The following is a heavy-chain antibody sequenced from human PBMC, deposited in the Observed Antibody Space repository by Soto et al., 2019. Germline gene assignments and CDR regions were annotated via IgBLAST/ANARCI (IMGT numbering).Heavy chain of an antibody. J-gene: IGHJ5*02. Sequence: SETLSLTCAVYGGSFSCYYWSWIRQPPGKGLEWIGEINHSGSTNYNPSLKSRVTISVDTSKNQFSLKLSSVTAADTAVYYCARDLSSTSPNWFDPWGQGTLVTVSS. V-gene: IGHV4-34*01. CDR2: INHSGST. CDR3: ARDLSSTSPNWFDP. CDR1: GGSFSCYY. D-gene: IGHD2-2*01.